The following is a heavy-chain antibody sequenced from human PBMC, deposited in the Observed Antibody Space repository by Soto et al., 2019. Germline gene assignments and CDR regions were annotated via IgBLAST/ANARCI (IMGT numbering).Heavy chain of an antibody. CDR2: INPNSGGT. D-gene: IGHD2-2*01. V-gene: IGHV1-2*04. CDR3: ARSCSSTSCYDY. J-gene: IGHJ4*02. CDR1: GYTFTGYY. Sequence: ASVKVSCKASGYTFTGYYMHWVRQAPGQGLEWMGWINPNSGGTNYAQKFQGWATMTRDTSISTAYMELSRLRSDDTAVYYCARSCSSTSCYDYWGQGTLVTVSS.